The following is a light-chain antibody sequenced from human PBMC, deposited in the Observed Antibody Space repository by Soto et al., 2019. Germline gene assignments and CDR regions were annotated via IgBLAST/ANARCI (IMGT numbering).Light chain of an antibody. CDR1: SSNIGSNY. CDR3: AAWDDSLSGVV. J-gene: IGLJ3*02. V-gene: IGLV1-47*01. CDR2: RND. Sequence: QSVLTQPPSASGTPGQRVTISCSGSSSNIGSNYVYWYQQLPGTAPKLPIYRNDQRPSGVPDRFSGSKSGTSASLAISGLRSDDEADYYCAAWDDSLSGVVFGGGTKLTVL.